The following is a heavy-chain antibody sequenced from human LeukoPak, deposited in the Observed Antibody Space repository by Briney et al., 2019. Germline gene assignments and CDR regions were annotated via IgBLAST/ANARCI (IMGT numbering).Heavy chain of an antibody. CDR2: IIPNSGGT. CDR1: GYSFTSYW. V-gene: IGHV1-2*02. CDR3: ARQLGATSRDY. Sequence: GESLKISCKGSGYSFTSYWIGWVRQAPARGLEWMGWIIPNSGGTSYAQKFQGRVTMTRDTSISTAYMELSRLTSDDTAVYYCARQLGATSRDYWGQGTLVTVSS. D-gene: IGHD1-26*01. J-gene: IGHJ4*02.